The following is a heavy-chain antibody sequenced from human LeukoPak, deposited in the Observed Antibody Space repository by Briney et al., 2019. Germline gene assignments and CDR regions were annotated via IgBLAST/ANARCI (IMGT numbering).Heavy chain of an antibody. CDR3: ARAWYYYDSSGYYPFDY. V-gene: IGHV4-39*01. CDR2: IYYSGST. Sequence: SETLSLTCTVSGGSISSSSYYWGWIRQPPGKGLEWIGSIYYSGSTYYNPSLKGRVTISVDTSKNQFSLKLSSVTAADTAVYYCARAWYYYDSSGYYPFDYWGQGTLVTVSS. D-gene: IGHD3-22*01. CDR1: GGSISSSSYY. J-gene: IGHJ4*02.